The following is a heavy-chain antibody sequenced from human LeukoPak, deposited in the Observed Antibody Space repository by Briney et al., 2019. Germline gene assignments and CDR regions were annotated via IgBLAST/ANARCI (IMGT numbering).Heavy chain of an antibody. CDR2: IYYSGST. CDR1: GGSISGYY. V-gene: IGHV4-59*01. J-gene: IGHJ5*02. CDR3: ARDYYDSSGYYLNNWFDP. D-gene: IGHD3-22*01. Sequence: SETLSLTCTVSGGSISGYYWSWIRQPPGKGLEWIGYIYYSGSTNYNPSLKSRVTISVDTSKNQLSLKLSSVTAADTAVYYCARDYYDSSGYYLNNWFDPWGQGTLVTVSS.